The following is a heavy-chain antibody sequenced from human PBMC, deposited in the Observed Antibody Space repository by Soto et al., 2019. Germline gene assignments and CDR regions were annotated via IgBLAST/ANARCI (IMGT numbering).Heavy chain of an antibody. V-gene: IGHV3-30*18. Sequence: QVQLVESGGGVVQPGRSLRLSCAASGFTFSSYGMHWVRQAPGKGLVWVAVISYDGSNKYYADSVKGRFTISRDNSKNTVYLQMNSLRAEDTAVYYCANVQQWLTHIDSRFDYWGQGTLGIVSS. J-gene: IGHJ4*02. CDR1: GFTFSSYG. CDR3: ANVQQWLTHIDSRFDY. CDR2: ISYDGSNK. D-gene: IGHD6-19*01.